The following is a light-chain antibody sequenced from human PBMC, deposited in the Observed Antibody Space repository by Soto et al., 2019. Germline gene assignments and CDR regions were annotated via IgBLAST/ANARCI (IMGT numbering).Light chain of an antibody. J-gene: IGKJ1*01. CDR3: QQYNNWPRT. CDR1: QSVSYN. Sequence: EIVMTQSPATLSVSPGERVTLSCRASQSVSYNLAWYQQKPGQAPRLLIYGPSTRATGIPARFSGSGSGTEFTLTISSLQSEDFALYYCQQYNNWPRTFGQGTKVEI. V-gene: IGKV3-15*01. CDR2: GPS.